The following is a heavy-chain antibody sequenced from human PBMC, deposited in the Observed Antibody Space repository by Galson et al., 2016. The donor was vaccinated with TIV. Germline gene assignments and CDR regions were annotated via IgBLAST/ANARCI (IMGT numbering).Heavy chain of an antibody. J-gene: IGHJ4*02. CDR1: GFTFSIYT. Sequence: SLRLSCAASGFTFSIYTMNWVRQAPGKGLEWSSYISSSFTPIYYADSVRGRFTISRDNAKNSLYLQMNSLRAEDTAVYYCAREGRDGYNPYLGFWGQGTLVTVSS. CDR2: ISSSFTPI. CDR3: AREGRDGYNPYLGF. D-gene: IGHD5-24*01. V-gene: IGHV3-48*01.